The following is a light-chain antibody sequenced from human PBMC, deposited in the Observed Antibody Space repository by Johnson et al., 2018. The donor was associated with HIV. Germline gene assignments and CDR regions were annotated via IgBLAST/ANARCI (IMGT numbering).Light chain of an antibody. Sequence: QSVLTQPPSVSAAPGQKVTISCSGSSSNIGNNYVSWYQQLPGTAPKLLIYDNNKRPSGIPDRFSGSKSGTSATLGITGPQTGDEADYYCGTWDSSLSAGRYVFGTGTKVTFL. J-gene: IGLJ1*01. CDR3: GTWDSSLSAGRYV. CDR1: SSNIGNNY. V-gene: IGLV1-51*01. CDR2: DNN.